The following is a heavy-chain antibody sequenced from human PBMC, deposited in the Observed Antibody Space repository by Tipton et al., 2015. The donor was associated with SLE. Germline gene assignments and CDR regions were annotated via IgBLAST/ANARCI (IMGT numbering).Heavy chain of an antibody. Sequence: GSLRLSCAASGFTFSDYYMSWIRQAPGKGLEWVSYISSSGSTIYYADSVKGRFTISRDNAKNSLYLQMNSLRAEDTAVYYCARSPQVGATLRNNAFDIWGQGTMVTVSS. V-gene: IGHV3-11*01. CDR3: ARSPQVGATLRNNAFDI. J-gene: IGHJ3*02. D-gene: IGHD1-26*01. CDR1: GFTFSDYY. CDR2: ISSSGSTI.